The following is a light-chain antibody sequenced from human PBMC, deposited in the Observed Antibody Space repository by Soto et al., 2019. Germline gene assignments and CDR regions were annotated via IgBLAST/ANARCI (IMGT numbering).Light chain of an antibody. CDR3: QHLNSYPPL. CDR1: QGISSY. V-gene: IGKV1-9*01. Sequence: DIPLTQSPSFLSASVGDRVTITCRASQGISSYLAWYQQKPGKAPKLLIYAASTLQSGVPSRFSGSGSGTEFTLTISSLQPEDFATYYCQHLNSYPPLFGSGTKVDIK. J-gene: IGKJ3*01. CDR2: AAS.